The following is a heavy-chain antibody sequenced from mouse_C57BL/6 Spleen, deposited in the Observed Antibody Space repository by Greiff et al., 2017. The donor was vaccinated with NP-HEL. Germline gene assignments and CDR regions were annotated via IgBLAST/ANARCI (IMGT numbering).Heavy chain of an antibody. CDR1: GYTFTDYE. D-gene: IGHD2-4*01. V-gene: IGHV1-15*01. CDR3: TRGSVYYDYVY. J-gene: IGHJ2*01. Sequence: QVQLQQSGAELVRPGASVTLSCKASGYTFTDYEMHWVKQTPVHGLEWIGAIDPETGGTAYNQKFKGKAILTADKSSSTAYMELRSLTSEDAAVYYCTRGSVYYDYVYWGQGTTLTVSS. CDR2: IDPETGGT.